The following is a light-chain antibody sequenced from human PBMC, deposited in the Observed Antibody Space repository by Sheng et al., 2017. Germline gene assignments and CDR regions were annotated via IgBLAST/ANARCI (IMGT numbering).Light chain of an antibody. CDR2: EDT. CDR3: CSYAGSFTFAV. J-gene: IGLJ2*01. V-gene: IGLV2-23*02. Sequence: QSALAQPASVSGSPGQSITMSCSGTSSDIGGYNLVSWYQQHPGKAPKVIIYEDTKRPSEISNRFSGSKSGNTASLTISGLQAEDEADYYCCSYAGSFTFAVFGGGTQLTVL. CDR1: SSDIGGYNL.